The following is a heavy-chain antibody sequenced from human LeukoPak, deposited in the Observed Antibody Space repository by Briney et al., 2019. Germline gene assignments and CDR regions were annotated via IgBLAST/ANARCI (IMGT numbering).Heavy chain of an antibody. CDR3: ATYSSLNRREFQY. V-gene: IGHV3-7*01. D-gene: IGHD3-22*01. CDR1: GFTFSGSP. Sequence: GGSLRLSCAASGFTFSGSPMHWVRQAPGKGLQWVANIKTDGSEKYYVDSVKGRFTISRDNAKNSLYLQMNSLRAEDTAVYYCATYSSLNRREFQYWGQGTLLTVSS. CDR2: IKTDGSEK. J-gene: IGHJ1*01.